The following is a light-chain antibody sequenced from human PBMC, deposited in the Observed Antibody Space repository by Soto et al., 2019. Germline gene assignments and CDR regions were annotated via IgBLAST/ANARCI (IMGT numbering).Light chain of an antibody. V-gene: IGKV1-9*01. Sequence: DIPLTQSPSFLSASVGDRVTITCRASQGISSYLAWYQQKPGKAPNLLIYAASTLQRGVPSRFSGSGSGTEFTLTIRSLQPEDFATYFCQQLNSYPITFGQGTRLQIK. CDR3: QQLNSYPIT. CDR2: AAS. J-gene: IGKJ5*01. CDR1: QGISSY.